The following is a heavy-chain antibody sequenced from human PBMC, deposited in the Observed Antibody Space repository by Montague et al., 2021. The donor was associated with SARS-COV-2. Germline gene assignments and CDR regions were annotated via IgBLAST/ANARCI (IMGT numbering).Heavy chain of an antibody. CDR2: TYYRSKWDS. J-gene: IGHJ3*02. CDR1: GDSVSSKSVA. CDR3: ASSGITLTGLDAFDI. D-gene: IGHD3-9*01. V-gene: IGHV6-1*01. Sequence: CAISGDSVSSKSVAWNWIRQSPSRGLEWLGRTYYRSKWDSDYAESVKRRLVITPDTSKNQVSLQLNSVIPEDTAVYFCASSGITLTGLDAFDIWGQGIMVTVSS.